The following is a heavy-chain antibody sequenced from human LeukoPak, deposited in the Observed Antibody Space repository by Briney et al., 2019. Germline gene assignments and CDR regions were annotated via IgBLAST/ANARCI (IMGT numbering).Heavy chain of an antibody. V-gene: IGHV4-34*01. CDR2: INHGGSA. CDR3: ARGCPGY. Sequence: SETLSLTCAVYGGSFSGYYWTWIRQTPGKGLEWIGQINHGGSANYNPSLKSRVTMSVDTSKNQFSLKLTSVTAADTAVYYCARGCPGYWGPGTLVTVSS. CDR1: GGSFSGYY. J-gene: IGHJ4*02.